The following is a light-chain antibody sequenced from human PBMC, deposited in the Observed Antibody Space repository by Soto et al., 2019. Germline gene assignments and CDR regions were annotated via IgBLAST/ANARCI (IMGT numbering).Light chain of an antibody. CDR3: CSSGGSPTYV. V-gene: IGLV2-11*01. J-gene: IGLJ1*01. CDR2: DVS. Sequence: QSALTQPRSVSGSPGQSVTISCTGTSSDVGGYNYVSWYQQHPGKAPKLMIYDVSKRPSGVPDRFSGSKSGNTASLTISGLKVEDEADYYCCSSGGSPTYVFGTGTQLTVL. CDR1: SSDVGGYNY.